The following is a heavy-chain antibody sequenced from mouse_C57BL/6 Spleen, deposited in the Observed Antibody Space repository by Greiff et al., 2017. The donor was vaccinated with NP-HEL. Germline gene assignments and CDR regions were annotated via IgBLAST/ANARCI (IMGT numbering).Heavy chain of an antibody. CDR2: IDPETGGT. D-gene: IGHD1-1*01. CDR3: TSGAYGSRFAY. V-gene: IGHV1-15*01. Sequence: QVQLKQSGAELVRPGASVTLSCKASGYTFTDYEMHWVKQTPVHGLEWIGAIDPETGGTAYNQKFKGKAILTADKSSSTAYMELRSLTSEDSAVYYCTSGAYGSRFAYWGQGTLVTVSA. J-gene: IGHJ3*01. CDR1: GYTFTDYE.